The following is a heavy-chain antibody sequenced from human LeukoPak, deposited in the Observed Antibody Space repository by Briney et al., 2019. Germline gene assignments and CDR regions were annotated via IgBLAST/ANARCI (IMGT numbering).Heavy chain of an antibody. D-gene: IGHD5-24*01. J-gene: IGHJ4*02. CDR1: GASISGHY. CDR3: ARGNGMATFPWDS. CDR2: IYHSGAT. Sequence: SETLSLTCLVSGASISGHYWSWLRQPPGKGLEWIGYIYHSGATRYTSSLKSRVTMSLDTSKNNFSLKLSAVTAANTAVYYCARGNGMATFPWDSWGQGTLVTVSS. V-gene: IGHV4-59*11.